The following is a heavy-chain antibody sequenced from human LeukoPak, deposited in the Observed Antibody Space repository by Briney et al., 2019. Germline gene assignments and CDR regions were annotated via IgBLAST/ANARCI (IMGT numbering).Heavy chain of an antibody. D-gene: IGHD5-18*01. CDR1: GGSISSYY. V-gene: IGHV4-59*01. CDR2: IYYSGST. CDR3: ARGGVRSYGSNWFDP. Sequence: SETLSLTCTVSGGSISSYYWSWIRQPPGEGLEWIGYIYYSGSTNYNPSLKSRVTISVDTSKNQFSLKLSSVTAADTAVYYCARGGVRSYGSNWFDPWGQGTLVTVSS. J-gene: IGHJ5*02.